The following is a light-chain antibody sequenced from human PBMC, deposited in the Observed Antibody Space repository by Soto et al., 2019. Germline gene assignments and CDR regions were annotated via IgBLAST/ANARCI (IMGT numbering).Light chain of an antibody. CDR2: YNN. J-gene: IGLJ2*01. CDR1: NSNIGAGYD. V-gene: IGLV1-40*01. CDR3: PAQDNHLEGSV. Sequence: QSVLTQPPSVSGAPGQRVTISCTGSNSNIGAGYDVHWYQQLPGTAPKLLIYYNNIRPSGVPDRFSGSKAGTSTPLGIPGLQAGDEAYYYRPAQDNHLEGSVFGGGTKLTVL.